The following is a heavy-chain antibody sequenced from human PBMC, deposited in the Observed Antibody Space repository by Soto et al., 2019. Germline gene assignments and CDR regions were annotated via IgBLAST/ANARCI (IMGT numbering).Heavy chain of an antibody. CDR1: GGSFSGYQ. J-gene: IGHJ6*03. V-gene: IGHV4-34*01. D-gene: IGHD3-10*01. CDR3: ARGLILWFGELSRRGGYYYDMDV. Sequence: QVQLQQWGAGLLKPSETLSLTCAVYGGSFSGYQWSWIRQTPGKGLEWIGEINDSGNINYNPSLKSRVTILLDTPKKQISLKVSSVTAADSAVYYCARGLILWFGELSRRGGYYYDMDVWGKGTTVTVSS. CDR2: INDSGNI.